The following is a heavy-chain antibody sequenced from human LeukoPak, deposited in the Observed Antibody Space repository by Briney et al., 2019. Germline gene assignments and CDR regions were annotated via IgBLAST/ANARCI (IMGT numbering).Heavy chain of an antibody. D-gene: IGHD1-26*01. CDR1: GFTFSSYA. V-gene: IGHV3-23*01. CDR3: ARDQVGIVGATTSAFDI. CDR2: ITGTGGST. Sequence: AGGSLRLSCAASGFTFSSYAMSWVRQVPGKGLEWVSTITGTGGSTYYADSVKGRFTISRDNSKNTLSLQMNSLRAEDTAVYYCARDQVGIVGATTSAFDIWGQGTMVTVSS. J-gene: IGHJ3*02.